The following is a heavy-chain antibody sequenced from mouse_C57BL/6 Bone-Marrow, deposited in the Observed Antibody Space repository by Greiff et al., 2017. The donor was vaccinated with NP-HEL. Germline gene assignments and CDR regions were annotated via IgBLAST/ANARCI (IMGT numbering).Heavy chain of an antibody. Sequence: VQLQQPGAELVMPGASVKLSCKASGYTFTSYWMHWVKQRPGQGLEWIGEIDPSDSYTNYNQKFKGKSTLTVDKSSSTAYMQLSSLTSEDSAVYYCASKFYGSSLYWYFDVWGTGTTVTVSS. CDR1: GYTFTSYW. J-gene: IGHJ1*03. CDR3: ASKFYGSSLYWYFDV. V-gene: IGHV1-69*01. D-gene: IGHD1-1*01. CDR2: IDPSDSYT.